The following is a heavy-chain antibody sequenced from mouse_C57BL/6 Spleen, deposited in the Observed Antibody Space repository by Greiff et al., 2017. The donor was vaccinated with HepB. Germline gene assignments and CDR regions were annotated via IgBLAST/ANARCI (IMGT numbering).Heavy chain of an antibody. V-gene: IGHV1-80*01. D-gene: IGHD1-1*01. Sequence: QVQLKESGAELVKPGASVKISCKASGYAFSSYWMNWVKQRPGKGLEWIGQIYPGDGDTNYNGKFKGKATLTADKSSSTAYMQLSSLTSEDSAVYFCARRRTTDWYFDVWGTGTTVTVSS. CDR2: IYPGDGDT. J-gene: IGHJ1*03. CDR3: ARRRTTDWYFDV. CDR1: GYAFSSYW.